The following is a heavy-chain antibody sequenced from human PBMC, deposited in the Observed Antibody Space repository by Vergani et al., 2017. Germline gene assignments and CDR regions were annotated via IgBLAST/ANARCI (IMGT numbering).Heavy chain of an antibody. V-gene: IGHV5-51*01. D-gene: IGHD4-17*01. Sequence: EVQLVQSGAEVKKPGESLKISCKGSGYSFTSYWIGWVRQLPGKGLEWMGIIYPGDSDTRYSPSFQGPVTISADKSISTAYLHWSSLKASDTAMYYCARGIYGDYKVRYYFDYWGQGTLVTVSS. CDR2: IYPGDSDT. J-gene: IGHJ4*02. CDR1: GYSFTSYW. CDR3: ARGIYGDYKVRYYFDY.